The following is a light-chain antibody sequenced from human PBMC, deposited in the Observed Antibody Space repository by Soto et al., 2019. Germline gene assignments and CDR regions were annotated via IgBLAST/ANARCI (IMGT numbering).Light chain of an antibody. J-gene: IGLJ1*01. V-gene: IGLV2-8*01. Sequence: QSALTQPPSASGSPGQSVTISCTGTSSDVGGYNYVSWYQQHPGKAPKLMIYEVSKRPSGVPDRFSGSKSGNTASLTVSGLQAEDEADYYCSSYAGSNKGDVFGTGTKVTV. CDR3: SSYAGSNKGDV. CDR1: SSDVGGYNY. CDR2: EVS.